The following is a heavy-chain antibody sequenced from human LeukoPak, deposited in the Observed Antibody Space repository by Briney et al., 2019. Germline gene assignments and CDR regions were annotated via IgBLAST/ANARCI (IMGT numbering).Heavy chain of an antibody. D-gene: IGHD1-7*01. Sequence: PSETLSLTCTVSGGSISSSSYYWGWIRQPPGKGLEWIGTIYYSGSTYYNPSLKSRVAISVDTSKNQFSLKLSSVTAADTAVYYCARQGRGNYLSPVNYWGQGTLVTVSS. CDR1: GGSISSSSYY. CDR3: ARQGRGNYLSPVNY. J-gene: IGHJ4*02. CDR2: IYYSGST. V-gene: IGHV4-39*01.